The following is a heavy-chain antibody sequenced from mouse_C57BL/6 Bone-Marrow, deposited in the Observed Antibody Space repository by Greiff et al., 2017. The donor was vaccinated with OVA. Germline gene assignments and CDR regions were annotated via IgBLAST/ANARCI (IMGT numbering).Heavy chain of an antibody. CDR2: IYPSDSET. J-gene: IGHJ1*03. CDR1: GYTFTSYW. Sequence: QVQLQQPGAELVRPGSSVKLSCKASGYTFTSYWMDWVKQRPGQGLEWIGNIYPSDSETHYNQKFKDKATLTVDKSSSTAYMQLSSLTSEDSAVYYCARSPLYYGSFHWYFDVCGTGTTVTVSS. CDR3: ARSPLYYGSFHWYFDV. V-gene: IGHV1-61*01. D-gene: IGHD1-1*01.